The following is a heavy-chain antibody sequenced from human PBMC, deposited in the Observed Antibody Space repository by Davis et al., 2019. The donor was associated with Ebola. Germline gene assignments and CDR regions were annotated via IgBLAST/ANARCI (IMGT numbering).Heavy chain of an antibody. CDR3: ARGRLVQAALYL. Sequence: PSETLSLTCTVSGASMTSYYWSWIRQPPGKGLEWIGFIAYTGNTIYNPTLKSRVTISGDTSKKQFSLRLSPVTAADTAVYYCARGRLVQAALYLWGQGTMVTVSS. D-gene: IGHD2-2*01. V-gene: IGHV4-59*01. CDR1: GASMTSYY. CDR2: IAYTGNT. J-gene: IGHJ3*01.